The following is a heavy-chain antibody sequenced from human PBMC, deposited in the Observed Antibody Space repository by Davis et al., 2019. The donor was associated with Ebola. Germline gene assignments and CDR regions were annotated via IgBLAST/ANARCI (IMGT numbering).Heavy chain of an antibody. CDR2: IYYSGST. CDR1: GGSISSSSYY. J-gene: IGHJ6*02. Sequence: SETLSLTCTVSGGSISSSSYYWSWIRQPPGKGLEWIGYIYYSGSTNYNPSLKSRVTISVDTSKNQFSLKLSSVTAADTAVYYCAGLSLIVGMDVWGQGTTVTVSS. D-gene: IGHD3-22*01. CDR3: AGLSLIVGMDV. V-gene: IGHV4-61*05.